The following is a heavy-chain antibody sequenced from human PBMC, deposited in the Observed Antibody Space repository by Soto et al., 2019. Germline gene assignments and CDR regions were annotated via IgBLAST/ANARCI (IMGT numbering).Heavy chain of an antibody. Sequence: QVQLQESGPGLVKPSQTLSLTCTVSGASISSGDYYWTWIRQPPGKGLEWIGSIYYSGSTYYNPSLKSRVTISVDTSNKQFSLKLSSVTAADTAVYYCARASYDRSTYYLDYWGQGTLVTVSS. D-gene: IGHD3-22*01. J-gene: IGHJ4*02. CDR1: GASISSGDYY. CDR2: IYYSGST. V-gene: IGHV4-30-4*01. CDR3: ARASYDRSTYYLDY.